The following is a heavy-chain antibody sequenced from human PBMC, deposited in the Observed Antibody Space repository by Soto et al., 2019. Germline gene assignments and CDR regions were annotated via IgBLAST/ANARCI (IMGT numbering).Heavy chain of an antibody. CDR2: TYYRSKWYN. CDR3: AGEKYSSCWYGRGLNCFDP. J-gene: IGHJ5*02. CDR1: GDSVSINSAA. Sequence: PSQTLSLPCALSGDSVSINSAAWTWSRQSPSRGLEWLGRTYYRSKWYNDHAVSVKSRITINPDTSKNQFSLQLNSLTPEDTAVYYGAGEKYSSCWYGRGLNCFDPWGQGTLVTVSS. V-gene: IGHV6-1*01. D-gene: IGHD6-19*01.